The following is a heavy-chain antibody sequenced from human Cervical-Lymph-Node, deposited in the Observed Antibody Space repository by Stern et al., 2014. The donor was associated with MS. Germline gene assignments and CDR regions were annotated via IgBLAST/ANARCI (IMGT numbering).Heavy chain of an antibody. V-gene: IGHV5-51*01. Sequence: MQLVQSGPEVKRPGESLKISCQASGYTFNSYWIGWVRPMPGQGLEWIAINFPGGSDIRYSPSFQGQVTISADKSSSTAYLQGNNLKASDTAIYYCARQRYFDYWGQGTLVTVSS. J-gene: IGHJ4*02. CDR1: GYTFNSYW. CDR3: ARQRYFDY. CDR2: NFPGGSDI.